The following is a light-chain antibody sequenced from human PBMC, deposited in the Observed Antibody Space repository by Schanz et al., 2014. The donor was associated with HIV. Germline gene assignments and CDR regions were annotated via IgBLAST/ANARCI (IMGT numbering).Light chain of an antibody. J-gene: IGKJ1*01. CDR1: QSLTTNY. CDR3: QQYGSPPWT. CDR2: GAS. Sequence: ETVLTQSPGSLSLSPGDRATLSCRASQSLTTNYLAWYQQKLGQAPRLLIYGASSRATGIPDRFSGSGSGTDFTLTISRVEPEDYAVYFCQQYGSPPWTFGQGTKVEVK. V-gene: IGKV3-20*01.